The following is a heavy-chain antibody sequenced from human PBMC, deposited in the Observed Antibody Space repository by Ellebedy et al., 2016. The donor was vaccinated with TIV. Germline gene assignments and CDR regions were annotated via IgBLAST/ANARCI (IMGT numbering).Heavy chain of an antibody. CDR3: ARWDGYDEKFQGPFDR. Sequence: AASVKVSCKASGGTFSTYAISWVRQAPGQGLEWIGRIIPIPDITDYAQRFQGRVTITADKSTSTAYIELSSLRSDDTAVYYCARWDGYDEKFQGPFDRWGQGTLVTVSS. D-gene: IGHD5-24*01. V-gene: IGHV1-69*04. J-gene: IGHJ4*02. CDR1: GGTFSTYA. CDR2: IIPIPDIT.